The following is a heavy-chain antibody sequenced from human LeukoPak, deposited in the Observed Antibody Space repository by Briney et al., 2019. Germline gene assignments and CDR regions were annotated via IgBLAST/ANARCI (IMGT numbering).Heavy chain of an antibody. V-gene: IGHV3-21*01. J-gene: IGHJ5*02. CDR3: ARGGYDILTGRLNWFDP. CDR2: ISSSSSYI. Sequence: GGSLRLSCAASGFTFSSYSMNWVRQAPGQGLEWVTSISSSSSYIYYADSVKGRFTISRDNAKNSLYLQMNSLRAEDTAVYYCARGGYDILTGRLNWFDPWGQGTLVTVSS. CDR1: GFTFSSYS. D-gene: IGHD3-9*01.